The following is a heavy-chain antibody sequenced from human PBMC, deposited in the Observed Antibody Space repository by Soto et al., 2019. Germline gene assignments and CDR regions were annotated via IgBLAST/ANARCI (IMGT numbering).Heavy chain of an antibody. J-gene: IGHJ4*02. CDR1: GFTFSTYS. CDR2: ITATGGNT. D-gene: IGHD3-22*01. Sequence: GGSLRLSCAASGFTFSTYSMTWVRQAPGKGLEWVAHITATGGNTYYADSVRGRFTISRDTSGNTLYLQMNSLRAEETAVYYCAKEPLTVVVINLLDYWGQGTLVTVSS. CDR3: AKEPLTVVVINLLDY. V-gene: IGHV3-23*01.